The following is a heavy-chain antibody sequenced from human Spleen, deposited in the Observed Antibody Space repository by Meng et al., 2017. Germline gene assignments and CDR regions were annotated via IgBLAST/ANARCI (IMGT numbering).Heavy chain of an antibody. D-gene: IGHD5-24*01. CDR2: ISNITGNP. CDR3: ARDGWLDSQVTFDY. V-gene: IGHV7-4-1*02. J-gene: IGHJ4*02. CDR1: GYTFTSHS. Sequence: QVQLVQSGSELKKPGASVKVACKASGYTFTSHSVNWVRQAPGQGLEWMGYISNITGNPTYAQCFTGRFVFSLDTSVTTAYLQISNLEAEDTAMYCCARDGWLDSQVTFDYWGQGTLVTVSS.